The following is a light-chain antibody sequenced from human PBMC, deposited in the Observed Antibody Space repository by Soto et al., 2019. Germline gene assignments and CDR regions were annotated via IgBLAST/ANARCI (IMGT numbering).Light chain of an antibody. CDR2: DAS. CDR3: KQYNSYSK. V-gene: IGKV1-5*01. Sequence: DIQTTCSPSTLCAPVVEIVTITCRASQSISSWLAWYQQKPGKAPKLLIYDASSLESGVPSRFSGSGSATEFTLTISRLKPDDFATYYCKQYNSYSKFGQGTKVDIK. CDR1: QSISSW. J-gene: IGKJ1*01.